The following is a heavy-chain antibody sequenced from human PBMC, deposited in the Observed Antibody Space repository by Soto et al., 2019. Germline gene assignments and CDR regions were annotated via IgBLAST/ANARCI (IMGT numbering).Heavy chain of an antibody. Sequence: ASETLSLTCTVSGVSITSDYSCWSWIRQPPGEGLEWIGHIFDSGTTYTNPSLRSQVAISLDTSKNHFSLTLSSVTAADTAVYYCARGPSGDKVHYWGQGALVTVSS. CDR3: ARGPSGDKVHY. D-gene: IGHD7-27*01. J-gene: IGHJ4*02. CDR1: GVSITSDYSC. V-gene: IGHV4-30-4*01. CDR2: IFDSGTT.